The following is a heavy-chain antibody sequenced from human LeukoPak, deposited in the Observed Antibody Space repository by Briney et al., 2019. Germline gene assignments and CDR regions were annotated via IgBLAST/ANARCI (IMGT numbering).Heavy chain of an antibody. CDR1: GGTFSSYA. J-gene: IGHJ3*02. CDR3: ARDQGPSGVGATVTLRPFDI. Sequence: GASVKVSCKASGGTFSSYAISLVRQAPGQGLEWMGGIIPIFGTANYAQKFQGRVTITADESTSTAYMELSSLRSEDTAVYHCARDQGPSGVGATVTLRPFDIWGQGTMVTVSS. CDR2: IIPIFGTA. D-gene: IGHD1-26*01. V-gene: IGHV1-69*13.